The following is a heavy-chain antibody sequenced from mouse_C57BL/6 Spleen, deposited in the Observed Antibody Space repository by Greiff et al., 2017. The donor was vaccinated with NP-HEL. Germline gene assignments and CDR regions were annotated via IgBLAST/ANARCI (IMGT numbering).Heavy chain of an antibody. Sequence: DVMLVESGGGLVKPGGSLKLSCAASGFTFSDYGMHWVRQAPEKGLEWVAYISSGSSTIYYADTVKGRFTISRDNAKNTLFLQMTSLRSEDTAMYYGARGGDGYLFDYWGQGTTLTVSS. D-gene: IGHD2-3*01. J-gene: IGHJ2*01. V-gene: IGHV5-17*01. CDR2: ISSGSSTI. CDR3: ARGGDGYLFDY. CDR1: GFTFSDYG.